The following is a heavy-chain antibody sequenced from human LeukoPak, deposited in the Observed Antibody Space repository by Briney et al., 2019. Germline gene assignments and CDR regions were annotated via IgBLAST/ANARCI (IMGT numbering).Heavy chain of an antibody. D-gene: IGHD1-26*01. CDR3: ATADWESFYFDS. V-gene: IGHV4-31*03. CDR1: GGSVSRGGYY. J-gene: IGHJ4*02. CDR2: TSYSEGT. Sequence: KPSETLSLTCTVSGGSVSRGGYYWNWIRQHPGKGLEWIGFTSYSEGTYYNPSLMSRITISVDISQNQFSLRMRAVTAADTSVYFCATADWESFYFDSWGQGALVAVSS.